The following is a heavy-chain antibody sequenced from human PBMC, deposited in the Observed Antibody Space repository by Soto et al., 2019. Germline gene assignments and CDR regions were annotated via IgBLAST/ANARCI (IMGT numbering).Heavy chain of an antibody. CDR1: GFTFGDYA. V-gene: IGHV3-49*04. J-gene: IGHJ6*02. CDR3: TRDAIVVVPAAIRGVDYYGMDV. D-gene: IGHD2-2*02. CDR2: IRSKAYGGTT. Sequence: GGSLRLSCTASGFTFGDYAMSWVRQAPGKGLEWVGFIRSKAYGGTTEYAASVKGRFTISRDDSKSIAYLQMNSLKTEDTAVYYCTRDAIVVVPAAIRGVDYYGMDVWGQGTTVTVSS.